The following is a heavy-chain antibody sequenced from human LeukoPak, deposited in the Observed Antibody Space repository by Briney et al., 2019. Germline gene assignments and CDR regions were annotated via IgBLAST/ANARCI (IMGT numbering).Heavy chain of an antibody. Sequence: PSQTLSLTCPVSGGSISSGGYFWTWIRQQPGKGLEWIGYIYYSGSTYYNPSLKSRVTISVDMSKNQFSLKLSSVTAADTAVYYCARAPYSSSSVDYWGQGTLVTVSS. V-gene: IGHV4-31*03. CDR3: ARAPYSSSSVDY. CDR1: GGSISSGGYF. D-gene: IGHD6-6*01. CDR2: IYYSGST. J-gene: IGHJ4*02.